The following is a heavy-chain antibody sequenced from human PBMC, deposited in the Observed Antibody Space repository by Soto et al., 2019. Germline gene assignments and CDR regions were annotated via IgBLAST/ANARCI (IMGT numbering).Heavy chain of an antibody. J-gene: IGHJ4*02. CDR2: IYYSGST. CDR1: GGSISSYY. V-gene: IGHV4-59*01. CDR3: ARESSSALFDY. Sequence: QVQLQESGPGPVKPSETLSLTCTVSGGSISSYYWSWIRQPPGKGLEWIGYIYYSGSTNYNPSLKSRVTISVDTSKNQFSLKLSSVTAADTAVYYCARESSSALFDYWGQGTLVTVSS. D-gene: IGHD6-6*01.